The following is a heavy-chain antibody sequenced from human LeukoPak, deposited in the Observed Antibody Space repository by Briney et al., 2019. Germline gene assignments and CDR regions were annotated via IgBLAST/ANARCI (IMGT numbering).Heavy chain of an antibody. CDR3: ASHKAAAGPFDY. Sequence: GGSLRLSCATSGFTFNNYMTWVRQAPGKGLEWVAHIMRDGNEKHYVDSVKGRFTISRDNAKNSPYLQMSSLRAEDTAVYYCASHKAAAGPFDYWGQGTLVTVSS. J-gene: IGHJ4*02. CDR1: GFTFNNY. CDR2: IMRDGNEK. V-gene: IGHV3-7*01. D-gene: IGHD6-13*01.